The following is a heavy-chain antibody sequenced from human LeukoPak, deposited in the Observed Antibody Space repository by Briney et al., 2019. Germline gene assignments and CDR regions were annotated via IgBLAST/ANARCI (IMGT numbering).Heavy chain of an antibody. CDR2: IYYSGST. CDR3: ARDLPDQQLVPYYYYYMDV. D-gene: IGHD6-13*01. CDR1: GGSISSYY. Sequence: SETLSLTCTVSGGSISSYYWSWIRQPPGKGLEWIGYIYYSGSTYYNPSLKSRVTISVDTSKNQFSLKLSSVTAADTAVYYCARDLPDQQLVPYYYYYMDVWGKGTTVTVSS. V-gene: IGHV4-59*12. J-gene: IGHJ6*03.